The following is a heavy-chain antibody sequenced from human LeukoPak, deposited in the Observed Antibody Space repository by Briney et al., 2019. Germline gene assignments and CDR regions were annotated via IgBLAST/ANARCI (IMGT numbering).Heavy chain of an antibody. Sequence: GSVKVSCKVSGYTLAELSMHWVRQAPGKGLEWMGGFDPEDGETIYAQKFQGRVTMTEDASTDTAYMELSSLRSEDTAVYYCATVWRDGNNWGYFDYWGQGTLVTVSS. D-gene: IGHD1-1*01. CDR1: GYTLAELS. J-gene: IGHJ4*02. CDR2: FDPEDGET. CDR3: ATVWRDGNNWGYFDY. V-gene: IGHV1-24*01.